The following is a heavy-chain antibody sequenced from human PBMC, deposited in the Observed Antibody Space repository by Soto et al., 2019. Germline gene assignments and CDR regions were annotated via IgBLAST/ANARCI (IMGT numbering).Heavy chain of an antibody. CDR3: ARSRTRAARRGRLDY. CDR2: IYSSGST. V-gene: IGHV4-30-4*01. CDR1: GGSISSGDYY. Sequence: QVQLQASGPGLVNPSQTLSLTCTVSGGSISSGDYYWSWIRQPPGKGLEVIGYIYSSGSTYYNPSLKSRVTISVDPSKNPFSLKLRHVTAADTAVYYCARSRTRAARRGRLDYWGQGTLVTVSS. D-gene: IGHD6-6*01. J-gene: IGHJ4*02.